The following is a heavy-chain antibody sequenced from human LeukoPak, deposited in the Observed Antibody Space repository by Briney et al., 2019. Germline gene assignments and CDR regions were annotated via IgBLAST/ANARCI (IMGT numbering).Heavy chain of an antibody. CDR2: IYHSGST. Sequence: SETLSLTCTVSGGSISTYYWSWIRQPPGKGLEWIGYIYHSGSTYYNPSLKSRVTISVDRSKNQFSLKLSSVTAADTAVYYCARKGYYDSNDAFDIWGQGTMVTVSS. CDR1: GGSISTYY. V-gene: IGHV4-59*12. CDR3: ARKGYYDSNDAFDI. J-gene: IGHJ3*02. D-gene: IGHD3-22*01.